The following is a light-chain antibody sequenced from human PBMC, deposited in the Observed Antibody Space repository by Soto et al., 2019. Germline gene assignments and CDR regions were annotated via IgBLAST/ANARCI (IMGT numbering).Light chain of an antibody. CDR2: AAS. CDR1: QSVSSSY. V-gene: IGKV3-20*01. J-gene: IGKJ2*01. CDR3: HQYGSSPPRT. Sequence: EIVLTQSPGTLSLSAGERATLSCRASQSVSSSYLAWYQQRPGQAPRLLIYAASSRATGIPDRFSGSGSGTDFTLTISRLEPEDFAVYYCHQYGSSPPRTFGQGTKLEIK.